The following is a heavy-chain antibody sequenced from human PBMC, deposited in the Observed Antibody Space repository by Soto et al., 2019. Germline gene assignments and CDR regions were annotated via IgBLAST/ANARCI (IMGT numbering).Heavy chain of an antibody. CDR3: ELVSDYGGNFVY. CDR2: IIPIFGIA. D-gene: IGHD4-17*01. Sequence: GASVKVSCKASGGTFSSYAISWVRQAPGQGLERMGGIIPIFGIANYAQKCQGRVTITADESTSTAHMELSSLRSEDTDVYYCELVSDYGGNFVYWGQGTLVTVSS. V-gene: IGHV1-69*13. J-gene: IGHJ4*02. CDR1: GGTFSSYA.